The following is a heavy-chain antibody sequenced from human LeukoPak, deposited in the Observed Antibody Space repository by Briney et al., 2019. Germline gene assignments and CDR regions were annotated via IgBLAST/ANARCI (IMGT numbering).Heavy chain of an antibody. CDR3: ARDLDWGLKT. V-gene: IGHV3-66*01. Sequence: PGGSLRLSCAASGFTVTSSHMNWVRQAPGKGLEWVPVISTGGTTHYADSVKGRFIISRDNSKNTLYLQMNSLRVEDTAVYYCARDLDWGLKTWSLGTLVTVSS. CDR2: ISTGGTT. CDR1: GFTVTSSH. J-gene: IGHJ4*02. D-gene: IGHD3/OR15-3a*01.